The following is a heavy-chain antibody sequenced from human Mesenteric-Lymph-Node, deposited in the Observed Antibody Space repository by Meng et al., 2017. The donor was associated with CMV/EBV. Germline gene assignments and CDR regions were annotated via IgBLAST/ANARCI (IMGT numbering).Heavy chain of an antibody. D-gene: IGHD3-10*01. CDR1: GFTFDSYS. CDR3: AKGDYYGSGTYYNYFQY. V-gene: IGHV3-30-3*01. CDR2: ISYDGSNS. Sequence: GESLKIPFAASGFTFDSYSMHWVRQAPGKGLGWVAVISYDGSNSYCADSVKGQFTVSRDNSKNTFYLQMSGLRVEDTAIYNCAKGDYYGSGTYYNYFQYWGQGTLVTVSS. J-gene: IGHJ4*02.